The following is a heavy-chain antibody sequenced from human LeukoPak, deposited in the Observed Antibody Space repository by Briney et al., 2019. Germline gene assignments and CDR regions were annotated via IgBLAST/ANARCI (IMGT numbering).Heavy chain of an antibody. CDR2: VYYSGST. V-gene: IGHV4-59*01. CDR1: GDSISDYY. CDR3: ARELDGNGGWFDP. Sequence: SETLSLTCTVSGDSISDYYRSWIRQPPGRGLEWIGEVYYSGSTHYNPSLKSRVTISVDTSKNQFSLRLRSVTAADTAGYYCARELDGNGGWFDPWGQGTLVTVSS. D-gene: IGHD5-24*01. J-gene: IGHJ5*02.